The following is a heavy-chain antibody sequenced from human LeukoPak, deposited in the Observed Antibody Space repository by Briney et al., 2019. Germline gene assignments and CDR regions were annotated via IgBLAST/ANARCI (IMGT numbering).Heavy chain of an antibody. V-gene: IGHV4-59*01. CDR3: ARGGSSSHLYDY. CDR1: GGSISSYY. Sequence: SEALSLTCTVSGGSISSYYWSWIRQPPGKGLEWIGYIYYSGSTNYNPSLKSRVTISVDTSKNQFSLKLSSVTAADTAVYYCARGGSSSHLYDYWGQGTLVTVSS. CDR2: IYYSGST. J-gene: IGHJ4*02. D-gene: IGHD6-6*01.